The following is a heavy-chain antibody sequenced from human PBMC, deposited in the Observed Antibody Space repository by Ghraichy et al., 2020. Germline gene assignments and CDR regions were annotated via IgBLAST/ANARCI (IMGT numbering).Heavy chain of an antibody. D-gene: IGHD2-2*01. CDR3: ARRGGRDIVVVPAAIPSGYYYGMDV. V-gene: IGHV5-10-1*01. CDR1: GYSFTSYW. CDR2: IDPSDSYT. Sequence: GESLNISCKGSGYSFTSYWISWVRQMPGKGLEWMGRIDPSDSYTNYSPSFQGHVTISADKSISTAYLQWSSLKASDTAMYYCARRGGRDIVVVPAAIPSGYYYGMDVWGQGTTVTVSS. J-gene: IGHJ6*02.